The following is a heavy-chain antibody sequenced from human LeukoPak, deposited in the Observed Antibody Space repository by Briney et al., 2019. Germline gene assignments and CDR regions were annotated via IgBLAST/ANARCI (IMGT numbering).Heavy chain of an antibody. CDR2: ISSSSSYI. J-gene: IGHJ6*02. V-gene: IGHV3-21*01. Sequence: GGSLRLSCAASGFTFSSYWMSWVRQAPGKGLEWVSSISSSSSYIYYADSVKGRFTISRDNAKNSLYLQMNSLRAEDTAVYYCARDRAPIVVVVAATEGMDVWGQGTTVTVSS. D-gene: IGHD2-15*01. CDR1: GFTFSSYW. CDR3: ARDRAPIVVVVAATEGMDV.